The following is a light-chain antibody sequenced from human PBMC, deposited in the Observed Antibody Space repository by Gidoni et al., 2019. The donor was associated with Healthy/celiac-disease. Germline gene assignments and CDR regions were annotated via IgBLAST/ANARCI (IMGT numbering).Light chain of an antibody. J-gene: IGLJ2*01. CDR1: KLGDKY. V-gene: IGLV3-1*01. CDR2: QDS. Sequence: SYELTQPPSVSVSPGQTASITSSGDKLGDKYACWYQQKPGQYPVLVIYQDSKRPSGIPERFSGSNSGNTATLTISGTQAMDEADYYCQAWDSSTYVVFGGGTKLTVL. CDR3: QAWDSSTYVV.